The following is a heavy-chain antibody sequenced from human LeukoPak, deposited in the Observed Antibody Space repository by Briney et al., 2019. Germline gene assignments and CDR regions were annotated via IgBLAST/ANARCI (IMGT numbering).Heavy chain of an antibody. CDR1: GGSITTGSYY. J-gene: IGHJ4*02. CDR3: ARGGPGVTYYYGSGSLWEYFDY. D-gene: IGHD3-10*01. Sequence: SQTLSLTCTVSGGSITTGSYYWSWIRQPAGKGLEWIGRIYTSGSTNYNPSLKSRVTISVDTSKNQFSLKLSSVTAADTAVYYCARGGPGVTYYYGSGSLWEYFDYWGQGTLVTVSS. CDR2: IYTSGST. V-gene: IGHV4-61*02.